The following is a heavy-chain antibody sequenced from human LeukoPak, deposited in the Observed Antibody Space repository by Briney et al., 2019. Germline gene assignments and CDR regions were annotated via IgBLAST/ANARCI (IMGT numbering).Heavy chain of an antibody. V-gene: IGHV3-53*01. CDR1: GFTVRSNY. J-gene: IGHJ4*02. D-gene: IGHD6-19*01. CDR3: ARAQGYSSGWYDY. Sequence: GGSLRLSCAASGFTVRSNYMNWVRQAPGKGLEWVSVIYSGGGTNYGDSVKGRFTISRDNSKNTLYLQMNSLRAEDTAVYYCARAQGYSSGWYDYWGQGTLVTVSS. CDR2: IYSGGGT.